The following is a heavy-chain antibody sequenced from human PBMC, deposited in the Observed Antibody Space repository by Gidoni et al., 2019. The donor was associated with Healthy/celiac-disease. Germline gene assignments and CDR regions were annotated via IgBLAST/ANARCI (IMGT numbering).Heavy chain of an antibody. D-gene: IGHD3-10*01. J-gene: IGHJ4*02. V-gene: IGHV4-34*01. CDR1: GGSFSGYY. Sequence: QVQLQQWGAGLLKPSATLSLTCAVYGGSFSGYYWRWIRQPPGKGLEWIGEINHSGSTNYNPSLKSRVTISVDTSKSQFSLELSSVTAADTAVYYCASSLPYGSGSYGYSDYWGQGTLVTVSS. CDR2: INHSGST. CDR3: ASSLPYGSGSYGYSDY.